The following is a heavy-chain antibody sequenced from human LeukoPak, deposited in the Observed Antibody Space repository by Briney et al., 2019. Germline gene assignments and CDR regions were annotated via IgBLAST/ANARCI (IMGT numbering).Heavy chain of an antibody. CDR3: ARNGQDYDSSGYYRFDY. CDR1: GGSISSGDYY. CDR2: IYYSGST. V-gene: IGHV4-30-4*01. J-gene: IGHJ4*02. Sequence: SQTLSLTCTVSGGSISSGDYYWSWIRQPSGKGLEWIGYIYYSGSTYYNPSLKSRVTISVDTSKNQFSLKLSSVTAADTAVYYCARNGQDYDSSGYYRFDYWGQGTLVTVSS. D-gene: IGHD3-22*01.